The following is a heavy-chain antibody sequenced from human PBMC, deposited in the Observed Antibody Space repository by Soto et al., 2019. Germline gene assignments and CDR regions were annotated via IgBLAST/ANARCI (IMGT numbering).Heavy chain of an antibody. Sequence: QVQLVQSGGGVVQPGRSLRLSCAASGFDFNTYGLHWVRQAPGKGLEWVAGISFDAGNQYYADSVKGQFTISRDKSNNTLFLQMNSLGAEDTATYYCAKDSSITAAGSGGWFDPWGQGTLVIVSS. D-gene: IGHD6-13*01. V-gene: IGHV3-30*18. J-gene: IGHJ5*02. CDR3: AKDSSITAAGSGGWFDP. CDR1: GFDFNTYG. CDR2: ISFDAGNQ.